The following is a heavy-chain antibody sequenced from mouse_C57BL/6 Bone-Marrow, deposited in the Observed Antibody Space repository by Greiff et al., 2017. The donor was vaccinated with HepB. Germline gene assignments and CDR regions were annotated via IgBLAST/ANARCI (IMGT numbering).Heavy chain of an antibody. Sequence: EVKLVESGGDLVKPGGSLKLSCAASGFTFSSYGMSWVRQTPDKRLEWVATISSGGSYTYYPDSVKGRFTISRDNAMNTLYLQMSSLKSEDTAMYYCARPRDSSPLAYWGQGTLVTVSA. D-gene: IGHD3-2*02. V-gene: IGHV5-6*02. CDR3: ARPRDSSPLAY. CDR2: ISSGGSYT. J-gene: IGHJ3*01. CDR1: GFTFSSYG.